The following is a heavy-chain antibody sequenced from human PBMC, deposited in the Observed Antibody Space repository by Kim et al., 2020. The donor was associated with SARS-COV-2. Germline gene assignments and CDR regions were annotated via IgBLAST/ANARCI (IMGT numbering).Heavy chain of an antibody. CDR3: ATTYCSGGSCYPFWTDQNWFDP. J-gene: IGHJ5*02. D-gene: IGHD2-15*01. Sequence: SVKVSCKASGGTFSSYAISWVRQAPGQGLEWMGGIIPIFGTANYAQKFQGRVTITADESTITAYMELSSLRSEDTAVYYCATTYCSGGSCYPFWTDQNWFDPWGQGTLVTVSS. CDR1: GGTFSSYA. V-gene: IGHV1-69*13. CDR2: IIPIFGTA.